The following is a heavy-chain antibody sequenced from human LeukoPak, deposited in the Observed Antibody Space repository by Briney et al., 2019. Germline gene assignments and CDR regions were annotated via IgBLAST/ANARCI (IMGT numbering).Heavy chain of an antibody. CDR3: AREGRYSGYDREIDY. J-gene: IGHJ4*02. CDR1: GGSISSYY. Sequence: PPETLSLTCTVSGGSISSYYWSWIRQPPGKGLGWNGYIYYSGSTNYNPSLNSRVTISVDTSKNQFSLKLSSVTAADTAVYYCAREGRYSGYDREIDYWGQGTLVTVSS. V-gene: IGHV4-59*01. D-gene: IGHD5-12*01. CDR2: IYYSGST.